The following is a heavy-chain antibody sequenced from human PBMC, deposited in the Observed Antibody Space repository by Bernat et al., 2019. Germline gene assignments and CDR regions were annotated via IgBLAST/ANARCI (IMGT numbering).Heavy chain of an antibody. CDR1: GGSISSSSYY. Sequence: QLQLQESGPGLVKPSETLSLTCTVSGGSISSSSYYWGWIRQPPWKGLEWIGSIYYSGSTYYNPSLKSRVTISVDTSKNQFSLKLSSVTAADTAVYYCARTQIRYSSSSYYYYGMDVWGQGTTVTVSS. CDR2: IYYSGST. D-gene: IGHD6-13*01. V-gene: IGHV4-39*01. CDR3: ARTQIRYSSSSYYYYGMDV. J-gene: IGHJ6*02.